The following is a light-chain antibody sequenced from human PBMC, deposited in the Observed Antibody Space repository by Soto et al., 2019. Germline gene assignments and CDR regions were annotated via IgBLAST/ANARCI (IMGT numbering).Light chain of an antibody. CDR2: GAS. CDR1: QSVSSN. CDR3: QQYNNWSNMYT. Sequence: EIVMTQSPATLSVSPGERATLSCRASQSVSSNLAWYQQKPGQAPRLLIYGASTRATGIPARFSGSGSGTEFTLTISSLQSEDFAVYYCQQYNNWSNMYTFGQGTKLEIK. V-gene: IGKV3-15*01. J-gene: IGKJ2*01.